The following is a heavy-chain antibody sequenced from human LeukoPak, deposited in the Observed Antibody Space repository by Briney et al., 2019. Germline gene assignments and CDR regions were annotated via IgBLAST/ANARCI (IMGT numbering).Heavy chain of an antibody. CDR1: XXSISSGSYY. Sequence: SETLSLTCTVAXXSISSGSYYWGWIRQPPGNGLGGIGSIYYSGNTYYTPSLKSRVTISLHTSKNQFSLKLSSVTAADTAGYYCARQQNRGYGLPFGYWGQGTLVTVSS. CDR3: ARQQNRGYGLPFGY. D-gene: IGHD5-12*01. J-gene: IGHJ4*02. CDR2: IYYSGNT. V-gene: IGHV4-39*01.